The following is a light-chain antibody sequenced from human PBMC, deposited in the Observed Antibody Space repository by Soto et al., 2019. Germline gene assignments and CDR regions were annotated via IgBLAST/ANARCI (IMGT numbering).Light chain of an antibody. CDR2: GAS. V-gene: IGKV3-20*01. CDR3: QQYDSSPLT. Sequence: EIVLTQSPGTLSLSPGERATLSCRASQSVSSSYLAWYQQKPGQAPRLLIYGASIRATGIPDRFSGSGSGTDFTLTISSLEPEDFAVYYCQQYDSSPLTFGRGTKVEIK. J-gene: IGKJ4*01. CDR1: QSVSSSY.